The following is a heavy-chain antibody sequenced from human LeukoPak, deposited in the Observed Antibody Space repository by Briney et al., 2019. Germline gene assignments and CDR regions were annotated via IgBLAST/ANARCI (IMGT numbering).Heavy chain of an antibody. J-gene: IGHJ4*02. Sequence: GGSLRLSCAASGFTVSGKYMSWVRQAPGQGLEWVSVIYSGGSTYYADSVKGRFTISGDNSKNTLYLQMNSLRAEDTAVYYCARDRYYYDSSGFDYWGQGTLVTVSS. CDR1: GFTVSGKY. CDR3: ARDRYYYDSSGFDY. D-gene: IGHD3-22*01. CDR2: IYSGGST. V-gene: IGHV3-66*01.